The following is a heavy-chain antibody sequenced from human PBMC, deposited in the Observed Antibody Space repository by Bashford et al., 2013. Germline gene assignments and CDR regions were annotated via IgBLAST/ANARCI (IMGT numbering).Heavy chain of an antibody. V-gene: IGHV4-34*01. J-gene: IGHJ6*03. CDR1: GGSFSGYY. Sequence: SSETLSLTCAVYGGSFSGYYWSWIRQPPGKGLEWIGEINHSGSTNYSPSLKSRVTISLDSSKNQYSLKLTSVTAADTALYHCARWYCSSTSCFHMDVWGKGTTVTVSS. CDR2: INHSGST. CDR3: ARWYCSSTSCFHMDV. D-gene: IGHD2-2*01.